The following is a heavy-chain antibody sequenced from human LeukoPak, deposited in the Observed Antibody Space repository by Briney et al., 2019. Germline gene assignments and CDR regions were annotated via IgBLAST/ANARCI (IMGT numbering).Heavy chain of an antibody. Sequence: ASVKVSCKASGYTFTSYGISWVRQAPGQGLEWMGWISAHNGNTNYAQKLQGRVTMTTDTSTSTAYMELRSLRSDDTAVYYCASLLVAVAGHDAFDIWGQGTMVTVSS. CDR1: GYTFTSYG. CDR3: ASLLVAVAGHDAFDI. J-gene: IGHJ3*02. V-gene: IGHV1-18*01. CDR2: ISAHNGNT. D-gene: IGHD6-19*01.